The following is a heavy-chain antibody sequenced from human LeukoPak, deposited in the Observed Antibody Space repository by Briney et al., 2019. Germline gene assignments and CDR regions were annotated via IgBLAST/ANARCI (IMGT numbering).Heavy chain of an antibody. Sequence: PGGSLRLSCAASGFTFSSYAMSWVRQAPGKGLEWVSAISGSGGSTYYADSVKGRFTISRDNSKNTLYLQMNSLRAEDTAVYYCAKDRHDSSGYYYGFEYFQHWGQGTLVTVSS. CDR1: GFTFSSYA. J-gene: IGHJ1*01. V-gene: IGHV3-23*01. D-gene: IGHD3-22*01. CDR3: AKDRHDSSGYYYGFEYFQH. CDR2: ISGSGGST.